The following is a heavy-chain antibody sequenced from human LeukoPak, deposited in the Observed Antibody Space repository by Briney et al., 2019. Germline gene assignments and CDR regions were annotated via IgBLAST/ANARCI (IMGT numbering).Heavy chain of an antibody. J-gene: IGHJ4*02. Sequence: GGSLRLSCAASGFTVSSNYMSWVRQAPGKGLEWVSVIYSGGSTYYADSVKGRFTISRDNSKNTLYLQMNSLRAEDTAVYYCARSPQDILTDYWGQGTLVTVSS. CDR3: ARSPQDILTDY. CDR2: IYSGGST. CDR1: GFTVSSNY. V-gene: IGHV3-66*01. D-gene: IGHD3-9*01.